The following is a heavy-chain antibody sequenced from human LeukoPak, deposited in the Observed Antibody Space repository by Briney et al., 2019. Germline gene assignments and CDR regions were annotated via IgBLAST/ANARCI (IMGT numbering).Heavy chain of an antibody. CDR1: GGSISSSGYY. J-gene: IGHJ4*02. Sequence: SETLSLTCTVSGGSISSSGYYWSWIRQHPGKGLEWIGYNYYSGSTYYNPSLKSRVTISVDTSKNQFSLKLSSVTAADTAVYYCARSSMVRGVLPFDYWGQGTLVTVSS. D-gene: IGHD3-10*01. V-gene: IGHV4-31*03. CDR2: NYYSGST. CDR3: ARSSMVRGVLPFDY.